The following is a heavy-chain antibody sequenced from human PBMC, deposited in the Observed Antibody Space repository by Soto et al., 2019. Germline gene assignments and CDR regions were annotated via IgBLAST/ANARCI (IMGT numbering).Heavy chain of an antibody. CDR2: IYYSGST. CDR1: GGKIVGYG. D-gene: IGHD2-15*01. V-gene: IGHV4-59*01. Sequence: LETMCLTCSVVGGKIVGYGGSWIRKHTGKGLEWIGYIYYSGSTNYNPSLKSRVTISVDTSKNQFSLKLSSVTAADTAVYYCARGGLRYCSGGSCYLHWYFDLWGRGTLVTVSS. J-gene: IGHJ2*01. CDR3: ARGGLRYCSGGSCYLHWYFDL.